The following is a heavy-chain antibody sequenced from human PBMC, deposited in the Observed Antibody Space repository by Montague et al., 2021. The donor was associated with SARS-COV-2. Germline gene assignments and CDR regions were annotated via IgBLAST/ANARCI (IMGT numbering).Heavy chain of an antibody. CDR3: ARQNYRSGTQDGLGGNWFDP. Sequence: SETLSLTCAVSGDSISSGNYFWAWIRQPPGKGLVWIGSIFYTGSVDYNASLRSRVTMSVDTSNNRCSLRLYSVTAADTAVYFCARQNYRSGTQDGLGGNWFDPWGQGTLVTVSS. V-gene: IGHV4-39*01. CDR1: GDSISSGNYF. CDR2: IFYTGSV. J-gene: IGHJ5*02. D-gene: IGHD3-10*01.